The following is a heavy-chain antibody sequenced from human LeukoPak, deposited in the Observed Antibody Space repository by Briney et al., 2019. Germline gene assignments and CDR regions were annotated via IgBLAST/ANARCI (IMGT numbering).Heavy chain of an antibody. J-gene: IGHJ4*02. CDR1: GFTFSSYS. D-gene: IGHD4-11*01. CDR2: ICSGSSTI. CDR3: ARENSDYSNYGTRPTYPRLDY. Sequence: QPGGSLRLSCAASGFTFSSYSMNWVRQAPGKGLEWVSYICSGSSTIYYTDTVKGRFTISRDNAKNSLYLKMNSLRAEDTAVYYCARENSDYSNYGTRPTYPRLDYWGQGTLVTVSS. V-gene: IGHV3-48*01.